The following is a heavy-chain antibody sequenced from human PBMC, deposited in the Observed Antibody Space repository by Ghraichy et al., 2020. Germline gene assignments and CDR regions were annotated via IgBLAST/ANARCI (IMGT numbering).Heavy chain of an antibody. CDR2: INPSGGST. Sequence: ASVKVSCKASGYTFTSYYMHWVRQAPGQGLEWMGIINPSGGSTSYAQKFQGRVTMTRDTSTSTVYMELSSLRSEDTAVYYCARGPYYYDSSGYYYGGFDYWGQGTLVTVSS. D-gene: IGHD3-22*01. J-gene: IGHJ4*02. CDR3: ARGPYYYDSSGYYYGGFDY. CDR1: GYTFTSYY. V-gene: IGHV1-46*01.